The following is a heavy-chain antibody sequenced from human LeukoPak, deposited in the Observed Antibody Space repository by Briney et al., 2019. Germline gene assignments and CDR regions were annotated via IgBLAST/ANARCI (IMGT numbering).Heavy chain of an antibody. CDR1: GFTFSSYT. D-gene: IGHD6-13*01. J-gene: IGHJ6*02. V-gene: IGHV3-21*01. Sequence: GGSLGLSCATSGFTFSSYTMNWVRQAPGKGLEWLSSISSSGSYIYYADSVKGRFTISRDNAKNSLYLQINSLRAEDTAVYYCARDKIAAAGRGRYYYGMDVWGQGTTVTVSS. CDR3: ARDKIAAAGRGRYYYGMDV. CDR2: ISSSGSYI.